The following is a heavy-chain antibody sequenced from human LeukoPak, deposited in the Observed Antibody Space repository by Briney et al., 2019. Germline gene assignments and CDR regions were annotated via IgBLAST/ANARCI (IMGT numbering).Heavy chain of an antibody. CDR3: ARAPSEVGGYYPEYFRH. Sequence: GGSLRLSCEASGFTFSRYWMHWVRQAPGKGLVWVSRIKSDGKTDYADSVKGRFTISRDNAENTVSLQMDSLRAEDTGVYYCARAPSEVGGYYPEYFRHWGQGTLVTVSS. CDR1: GFTFSRYW. D-gene: IGHD3-22*01. J-gene: IGHJ1*01. V-gene: IGHV3-74*01. CDR2: IKSDGKT.